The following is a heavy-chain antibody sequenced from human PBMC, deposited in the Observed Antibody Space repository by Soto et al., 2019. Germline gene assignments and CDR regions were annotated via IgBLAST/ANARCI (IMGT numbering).Heavy chain of an antibody. CDR1: GGSISSNY. D-gene: IGHD3-3*01. CDR3: ARLGHWYYDFWSGYYTTSPYFDY. V-gene: IGHV4-59*12. J-gene: IGHJ4*02. Sequence: SETLSLTCTVSGGSISSNYWTWIRQPPGRGLEWIGYVYNSGSTNYNPSLKSRVTISEDTSKSQFSLKLSSVTAADTAVYYCARLGHWYYDFWSGYYTTSPYFDYWGQGTLVTVSS. CDR2: VYNSGST.